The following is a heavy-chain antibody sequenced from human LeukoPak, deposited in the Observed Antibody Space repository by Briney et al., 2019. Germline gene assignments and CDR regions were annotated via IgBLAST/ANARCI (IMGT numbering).Heavy chain of an antibody. Sequence: TGGSLRLSCAASGFTFISYAMSWVRQAPGKGLEWVSAISGSGGSTYYADSVKGRFTISRDNSKNTLYLQINSLRADETAVYYCAKDWICGRYFVVGRNDWYNGEYGMDVWGQGTTVTVSS. CDR1: GFTFISYA. V-gene: IGHV3-23*01. CDR3: AKDWICGRYFVVGRNDWYNGEYGMDV. J-gene: IGHJ6*02. D-gene: IGHD1-14*01. CDR2: ISGSGGST.